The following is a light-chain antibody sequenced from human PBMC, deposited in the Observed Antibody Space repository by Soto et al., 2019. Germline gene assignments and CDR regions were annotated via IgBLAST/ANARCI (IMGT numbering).Light chain of an antibody. CDR3: AAWDDSLNGFV. Sequence: QAVVTQPPSASGTPGQTVTISCSGSSSNIGSNTVNWYQQLPGTAPKLLIYDNNQRPSGVPDRFSGSKSGTSASLAISGLQSEDEADYYCAAWDDSLNGFVFGTGTKLTVL. J-gene: IGLJ1*01. V-gene: IGLV1-44*01. CDR1: SSNIGSNT. CDR2: DNN.